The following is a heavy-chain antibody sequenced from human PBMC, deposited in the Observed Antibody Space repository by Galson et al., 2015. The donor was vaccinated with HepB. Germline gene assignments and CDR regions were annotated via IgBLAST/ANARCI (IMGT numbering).Heavy chain of an antibody. D-gene: IGHD6-13*01. Sequence: SLRLSCAASGFTFDDYGMSWVRQAPGKGLEWVSGINWNGGSTGYADSVKGRFTISRDNAKNSLYLQMNSLGAEDTALYHCARDGRRGGAAEVAFDIWGQGTMVTVSS. CDR2: INWNGGST. V-gene: IGHV3-20*01. J-gene: IGHJ3*02. CDR3: ARDGRRGGAAEVAFDI. CDR1: GFTFDDYG.